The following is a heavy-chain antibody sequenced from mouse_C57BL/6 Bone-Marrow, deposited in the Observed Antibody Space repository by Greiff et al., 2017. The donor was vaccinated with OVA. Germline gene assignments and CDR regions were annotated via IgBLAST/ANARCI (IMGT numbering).Heavy chain of an antibody. V-gene: IGHV1-55*01. CDR3: ARSYGYSAWFAY. Sequence: QVQLQQPGAELVKPGASVKMSCKASGYTFTSYWITWVKQRPGQGLEWIGDIYPGSGSTNYNEKFKSKATLTVDTSSSTAYMQRSSLTSEDSAVYYCARSYGYSAWFAYWGQGTLVTVSA. CDR1: GYTFTSYW. CDR2: IYPGSGST. D-gene: IGHD2-2*01. J-gene: IGHJ3*01.